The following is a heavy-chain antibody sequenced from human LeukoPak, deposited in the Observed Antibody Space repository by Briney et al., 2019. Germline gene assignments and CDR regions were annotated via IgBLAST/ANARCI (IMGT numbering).Heavy chain of an antibody. J-gene: IGHJ2*01. CDR3: AKDGGIVVVTAIPGWYFDL. CDR1: GFTFSSYA. D-gene: IGHD2-21*02. Sequence: GGSLRLSCAASGFTFSSYAMSWVRQAPGKGLEWVSAISGSGGSTYYADSVKGRFTISRDNSKNTLYLQMNSLRAEDTAVYYCAKDGGIVVVTAIPGWYFDLWGRGTLVTVSS. V-gene: IGHV3-23*01. CDR2: ISGSGGST.